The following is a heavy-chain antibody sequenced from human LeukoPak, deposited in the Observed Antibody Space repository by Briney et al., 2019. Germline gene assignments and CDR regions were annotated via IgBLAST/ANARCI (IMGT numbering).Heavy chain of an antibody. D-gene: IGHD3-22*01. J-gene: IGHJ4*02. CDR1: GYTFTGYY. CDR3: ARDHYDSSGPADY. CDR2: INPNSGGT. V-gene: IGHV1-2*02. Sequence: ASVKVSCKSSGYTFTGYYMHWVRQAPAQGLEWMGWINPNSGGTNYAQKFQGRVTMTRDTSISTAYMELSRLRSDDTAVYYCARDHYDSSGPADYWGQGTLVTVSS.